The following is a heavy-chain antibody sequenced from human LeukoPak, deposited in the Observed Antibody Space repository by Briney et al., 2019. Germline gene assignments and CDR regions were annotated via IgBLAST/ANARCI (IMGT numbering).Heavy chain of an antibody. D-gene: IGHD3-10*01. CDR2: IIPILGIA. V-gene: IGHV1-69*04. J-gene: IGHJ6*02. CDR3: ARDENRVVRAYYYYYGMDV. CDR1: GGTFSSYA. Sequence: SVKVSCKASGGTFSSYAIGWVRQAPGQGLEWMGRIIPILGIANYAQKFQGRVTITADKSTSTAYMELSSLRSEDTAVYYCARDENRVVRAYYYYYGMDVWGQGTTVTVSS.